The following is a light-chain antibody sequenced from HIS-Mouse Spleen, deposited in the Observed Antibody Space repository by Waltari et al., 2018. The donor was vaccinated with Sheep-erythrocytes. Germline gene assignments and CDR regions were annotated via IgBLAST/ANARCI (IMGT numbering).Light chain of an antibody. CDR3: QAWDSSTAV. V-gene: IGLV3-1*01. J-gene: IGLJ2*01. Sequence: SYELTQPPSVSVSPGQTASIPCSGDKLGDKYADWYQQKPGQSPVLVIYQDSKRPSGIPERFSGSNSGNTATLTISGTQAMDEADYYCQAWDSSTAVFGGGTKLTVL. CDR2: QDS. CDR1: KLGDKY.